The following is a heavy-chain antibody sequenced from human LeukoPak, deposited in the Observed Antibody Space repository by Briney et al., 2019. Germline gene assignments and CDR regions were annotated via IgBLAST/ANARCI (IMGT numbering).Heavy chain of an antibody. CDR3: ARQGSGSYTRFDY. CDR1: GFTFSSYS. D-gene: IGHD1-26*01. V-gene: IGHV3-21*01. J-gene: IGHJ4*02. Sequence: GGSLRLSCAASGFTFSSYSMNWVRQAPGKGLEWVSSISSSSSYTYYADSVKGRFTISRDNAKNSLYLQMNSLRAEDTAVYYCARQGSGSYTRFDYWGQGTLVTVSS. CDR2: ISSSSSYT.